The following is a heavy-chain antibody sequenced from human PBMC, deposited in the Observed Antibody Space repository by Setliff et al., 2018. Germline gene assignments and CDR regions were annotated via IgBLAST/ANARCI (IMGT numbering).Heavy chain of an antibody. J-gene: IGHJ4*02. CDR3: ARAAARAEYSDTSAYLPFDF. Sequence: SETLSLTCTVSGYPISRGFYWGWIRQSPGKGLEWIGSVYLSGSSYQNPSLRSRIAVSVDTSKNQFSLRLNSVTAADTAVYFCARAAARAEYSDTSAYLPFDFWGLGTLVTVSS. CDR1: GYPISRGFY. CDR2: VYLSGSS. V-gene: IGHV4-38-2*02. D-gene: IGHD3-16*01.